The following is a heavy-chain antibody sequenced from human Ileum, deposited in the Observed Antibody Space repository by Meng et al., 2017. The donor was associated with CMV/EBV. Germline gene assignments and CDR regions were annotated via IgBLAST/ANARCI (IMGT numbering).Heavy chain of an antibody. CDR1: GASVNTDNYY. V-gene: IGHV4-61*01. Sequence: SETLSLTCTVSGASVNTDNYYWSWIRQPPGKGLEFIGYVYYSGATNYNPFFKSRVAISVDTSKNQFSLKLTSVTAADTAVYYCTRGNTALWDSDSWGQGTLVTVSS. J-gene: IGHJ4*02. CDR2: VYYSGAT. D-gene: IGHD3-10*01. CDR3: TRGNTALWDSDS.